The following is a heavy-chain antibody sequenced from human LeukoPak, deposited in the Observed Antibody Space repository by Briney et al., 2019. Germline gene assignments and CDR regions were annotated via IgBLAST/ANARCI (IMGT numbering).Heavy chain of an antibody. CDR3: ARSPPLGVDH. D-gene: IGHD7-27*01. CDR2: IYNSGRT. J-gene: IGHJ4*02. Sequence: SETLSLTCTVSGASINSYYWSWIRQPPGKGLEWIGYIYNSGRTNYNPSLKSRVTISVDMSKNQFSLKVRSVTAADTAVYYCARSPPLGVDHWGQGARVTVSS. CDR1: GASINSYY. V-gene: IGHV4-59*12.